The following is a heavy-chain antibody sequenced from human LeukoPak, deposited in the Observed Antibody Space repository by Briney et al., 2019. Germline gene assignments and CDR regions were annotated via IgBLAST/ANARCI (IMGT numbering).Heavy chain of an antibody. D-gene: IGHD3-10*01. V-gene: IGHV4-4*07. CDR1: GGSISRYY. CDR3: ARVRGYGSGSFDY. Sequence: SETLSLPCTVSGGSISRYYWRWLRQPAGKGLEWIGRIYTSGSTNYNPSLKSRVTMSVDTSKNQFSLKLSSVTAADTAVYYCARVRGYGSGSFDYWGQGTLVTVSS. J-gene: IGHJ4*02. CDR2: IYTSGST.